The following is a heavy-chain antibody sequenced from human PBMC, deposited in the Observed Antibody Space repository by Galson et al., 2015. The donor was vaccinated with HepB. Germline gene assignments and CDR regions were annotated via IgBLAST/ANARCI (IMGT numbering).Heavy chain of an antibody. CDR3: AKDSSRFGYFDN. V-gene: IGHV3-23*01. J-gene: IGHJ4*03. Sequence: SLRLSCAASGFTFSSYAMSWVRQAPGKGLEWVSAISGSGGSTYYADSVKGRFTISRDNSKNTLYLQMNSLRAEDTAVYYCAKDSSRFGYFDNCGPWTLVTVSS. CDR2: ISGSGGST. D-gene: IGHD3-10*01. CDR1: GFTFSSYA.